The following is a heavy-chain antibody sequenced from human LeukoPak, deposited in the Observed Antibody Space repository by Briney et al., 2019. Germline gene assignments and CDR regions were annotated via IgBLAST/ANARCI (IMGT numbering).Heavy chain of an antibody. CDR3: ARDARYYYDSSGYLGMDV. CDR1: GGSISSYY. V-gene: IGHV4-59*12. J-gene: IGHJ6*02. D-gene: IGHD3-22*01. Sequence: SETLSLTCTVSGGSISSYYWSWVRQPPGKGLEWIGYIYYSGSTNYNPSLRSRVTISVDTSENQFSLRLRSVTAADTAVYYCARDARYYYDSSGYLGMDVWGQGTTVTVSS. CDR2: IYYSGST.